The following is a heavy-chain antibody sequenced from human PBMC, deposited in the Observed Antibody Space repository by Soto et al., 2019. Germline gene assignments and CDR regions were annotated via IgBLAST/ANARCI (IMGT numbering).Heavy chain of an antibody. Sequence: GGSLSLSCAASGFIFSRSAMNWVRQAPGKGLEWVSSISSSSSYIYYADSVKGRFTISRDNAKNSLYLQMNSLRAEDTAVYYWARINSGWGPLSPYTVDYWGEGALVTV. V-gene: IGHV3-21*01. J-gene: IGHJ4*02. CDR3: ARINSGWGPLSPYTVDY. CDR1: GFIFSRSA. CDR2: ISSSSSYI. D-gene: IGHD6-19*01.